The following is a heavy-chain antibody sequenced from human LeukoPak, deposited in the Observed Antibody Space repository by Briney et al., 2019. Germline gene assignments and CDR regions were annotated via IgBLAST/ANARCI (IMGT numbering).Heavy chain of an antibody. Sequence: ASVKVSFKASGGTFSSYAISWVRQAPGQGLEWMGGIIPIFSTANYAQKFQGRVTITADESTSTAYMELSSLRSEDTAVYYCARRIAAAGTGWFDPWGQGTLVTVSS. CDR2: IIPIFSTA. CDR3: ARRIAAAGTGWFDP. J-gene: IGHJ5*02. D-gene: IGHD6-13*01. V-gene: IGHV1-69*01. CDR1: GGTFSSYA.